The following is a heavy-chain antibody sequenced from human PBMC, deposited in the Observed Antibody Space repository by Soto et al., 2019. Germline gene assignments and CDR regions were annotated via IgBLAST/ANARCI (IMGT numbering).Heavy chain of an antibody. Sequence: EVQLVESGGGLVQPGGSLRLSCAASGFTVSSNYMSWVRQAPGKGLEWVSVIYSGGSTYYADSVRGRFTISRHNSKNTLYLQMNSLRAEDTAVYYCARGPVAVRGGSGFDPWGQGTLLTVSS. CDR2: IYSGGST. CDR3: ARGPVAVRGGSGFDP. CDR1: GFTVSSNY. D-gene: IGHD2-15*01. J-gene: IGHJ5*02. V-gene: IGHV3-53*04.